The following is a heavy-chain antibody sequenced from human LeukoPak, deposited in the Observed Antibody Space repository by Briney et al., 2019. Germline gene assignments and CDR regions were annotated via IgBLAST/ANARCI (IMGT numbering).Heavy chain of an antibody. J-gene: IGHJ5*02. CDR2: INAYNGNR. V-gene: IGHV1-18*01. D-gene: IGHD1-26*01. CDR3: ARRKSGGFDP. Sequence: ASVKVSCKTSGYTFSSYAINWVRQAPGQGLEWMGWINAYNGNRNYAQKLQGRVTMTTDTSTSTAYMELRSLRSDDTAVYYCARRKSGGFDPWGQGTLVTVSS. CDR1: GYTFSSYA.